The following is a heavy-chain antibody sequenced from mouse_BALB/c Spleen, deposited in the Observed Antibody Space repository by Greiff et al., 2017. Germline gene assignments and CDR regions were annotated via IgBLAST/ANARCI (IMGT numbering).Heavy chain of an antibody. D-gene: IGHD1-1*01. CDR2: INPYNDGT. CDR3: ARGYYHGSSYPYCFDY. Sequence: EVQLQQSGPELVKPGASVKMSCKASGYTFTSYVMHWVKQKPGQGLEWIGYINPYNDGTKYNEKFKGKATLTSDKSSSTAYMELSSLTSEDSAVYYCARGYYHGSSYPYCFDYWGQGTTLTVSS. CDR1: GYTFTSYV. V-gene: IGHV1-14*01. J-gene: IGHJ2*01.